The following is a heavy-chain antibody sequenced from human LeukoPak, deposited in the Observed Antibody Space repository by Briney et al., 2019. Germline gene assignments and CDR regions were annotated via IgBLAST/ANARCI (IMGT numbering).Heavy chain of an antibody. CDR3: ARDPGSSSWFYVY. J-gene: IGHJ4*02. Sequence: GASVKVSGKASGYTFTGYYMHWVRQAPGQGLEWMGWISPNSGGTNYAQKFQGRVTMTRVTSISTAYMELSRLRSDDTAVYYCARDPGSSSWFYVYWGQGTLVTVSS. CDR2: ISPNSGGT. D-gene: IGHD6-13*01. V-gene: IGHV1-2*02. CDR1: GYTFTGYY.